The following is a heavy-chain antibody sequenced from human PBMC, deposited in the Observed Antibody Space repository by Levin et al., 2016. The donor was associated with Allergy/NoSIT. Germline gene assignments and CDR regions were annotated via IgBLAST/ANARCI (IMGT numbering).Heavy chain of an antibody. CDR3: ASEGHSGSYR. V-gene: IGHV3-21*01. Sequence: GESLKISCAASGFTFSDYTMNWVRQAPGKGLEWVSSISSSGRFIYYADSVKGRLTISRDNAKNSVLLQMNSLRVEDTAVYYCASEGHSGSYRWGQGTLVTVSS. D-gene: IGHD1-26*01. CDR2: ISSSGRFI. CDR1: GFTFSDYT. J-gene: IGHJ4*02.